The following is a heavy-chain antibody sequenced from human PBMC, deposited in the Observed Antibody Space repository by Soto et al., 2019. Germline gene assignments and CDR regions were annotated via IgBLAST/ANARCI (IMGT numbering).Heavy chain of an antibody. V-gene: IGHV3-30*18. D-gene: IGHD2-8*02. CDR1: GFTFSSYG. CDR2: ISYDGSNK. Sequence: QVQLVESGGGVVQPGRSLRLSCAASGFTFSSYGMHWVRQAPGKGLEWVALISYDGSNKYYADSVKGRFTISRDNSKNTLYLQMNSLRTEDTAVYYCAKDLVHGGRGALYIWGQGTMVTVSS. J-gene: IGHJ3*02. CDR3: AKDLVHGGRGALYI.